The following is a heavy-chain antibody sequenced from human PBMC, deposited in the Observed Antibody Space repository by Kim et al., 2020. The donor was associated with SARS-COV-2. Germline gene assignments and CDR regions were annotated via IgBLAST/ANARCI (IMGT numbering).Heavy chain of an antibody. J-gene: IGHJ4*02. Sequence: DSVKGRFTISRDNSKNTLYLQMNSRRAEDTAVYYCAKDGPGGYSYGLFDYWGQGTLVTVSS. CDR3: AKDGPGGYSYGLFDY. D-gene: IGHD5-18*01. V-gene: IGHV3-23*01.